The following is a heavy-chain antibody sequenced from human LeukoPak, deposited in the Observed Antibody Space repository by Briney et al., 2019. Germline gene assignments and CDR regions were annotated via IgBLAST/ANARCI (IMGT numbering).Heavy chain of an antibody. CDR3: AKDFVARNGVFDAFDI. D-gene: IGHD3-10*01. Sequence: GGSLRLSXAASGFTFGDYSMNWVRKTPGKGLEWVASIGGGGVDADYADSMKGRFTVSRDNSKNTLYLQMNSLRVEDTATYYCAKDFVARNGVFDAFDIWGQGARVTVSS. CDR2: IGGGGVDA. V-gene: IGHV3-23*01. J-gene: IGHJ3*02. CDR1: GFTFGDYS.